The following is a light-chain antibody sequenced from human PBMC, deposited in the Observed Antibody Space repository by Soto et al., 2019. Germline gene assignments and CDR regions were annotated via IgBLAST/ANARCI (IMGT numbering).Light chain of an antibody. CDR2: AAS. Sequence: DIQMTQSPSSLSASVGDRVTITCRASQGLSHYLAWYQQKPGKVPKLLIYAASTLQSGVPSRFSGSVSGTDFTLTISSLQPEDVATYYCQKYNSAPWTFGQGTKVEIK. V-gene: IGKV1-27*01. CDR1: QGLSHY. J-gene: IGKJ1*01. CDR3: QKYNSAPWT.